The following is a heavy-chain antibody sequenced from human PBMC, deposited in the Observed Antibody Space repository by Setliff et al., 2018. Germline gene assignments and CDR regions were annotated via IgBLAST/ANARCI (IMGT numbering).Heavy chain of an antibody. D-gene: IGHD6-19*01. J-gene: IGHJ3*02. CDR1: GFTFSIYA. CDR3: IRDTSGRDAFDI. V-gene: IGHV3-23*01. Sequence: GGSLRLSCAASGFTFSIYAMTWVRQAPGKGLEWVSGISGHGSRTYYADSVKGRSTISRDNSQNTMYLQMNSLVAEDTAVYYCIRDTSGRDAFDIWGQGTMVTVSS. CDR2: ISGHGSRT.